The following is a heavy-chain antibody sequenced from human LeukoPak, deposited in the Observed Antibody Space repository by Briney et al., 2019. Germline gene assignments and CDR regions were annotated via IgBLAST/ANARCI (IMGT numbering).Heavy chain of an antibody. CDR3: ARDCELLDSAFDI. D-gene: IGHD3-10*01. V-gene: IGHV4-4*02. J-gene: IGHJ3*02. CDR1: GGSISSNNW. CDR2: IYHDGST. Sequence: PSETLSLTCAVSGGSISSNNWWIWVRQSPEKGLEWIGEIYHDGSTNYNPSLKSRVTISVDTSKNQFSLKLSSVTAADTAVYYCARDCELLDSAFDIWGQGTMVTVSS.